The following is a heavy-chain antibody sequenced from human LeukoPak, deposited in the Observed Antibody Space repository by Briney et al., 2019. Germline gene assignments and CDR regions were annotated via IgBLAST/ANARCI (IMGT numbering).Heavy chain of an antibody. CDR1: GFTFDDYA. CDR2: IRWNSGRI. CDR3: GKDMYSSSWNFFDY. J-gene: IGHJ4*02. V-gene: IGHV3-9*01. D-gene: IGHD6-13*01. Sequence: PGRSLRLSCAASGFTFDDYAIHWVRPAPGKGLEWVSGIRWNSGRIGYADSVKGRFTISRAHAKNSPYLQMDSLRAEDTALYYCGKDMYSSSWNFFDYWGRGTLVTVSS.